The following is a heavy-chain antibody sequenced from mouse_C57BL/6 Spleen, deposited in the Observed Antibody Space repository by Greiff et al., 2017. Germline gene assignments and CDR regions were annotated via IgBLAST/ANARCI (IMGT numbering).Heavy chain of an antibody. J-gene: IGHJ2*01. D-gene: IGHD1-1*01. Sequence: VQLKQSGPELVKPGASVKMSCKASGYTFTDYNMHWVKQSHGKSLEWIGYINPNNGGTSYNQKFKGKATLTVNKSSSTAYMELRSLTSEDSAVYYCARSGSFITTVFDYWGQGTTLTVSS. V-gene: IGHV1-22*01. CDR3: ARSGSFITTVFDY. CDR1: GYTFTDYN. CDR2: INPNNGGT.